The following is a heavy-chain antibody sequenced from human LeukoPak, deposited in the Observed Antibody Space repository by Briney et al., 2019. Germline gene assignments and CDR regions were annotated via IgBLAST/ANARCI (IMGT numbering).Heavy chain of an antibody. CDR2: IYYSGST. Sequence: SETLSLTCTVSGGSISSGDYYWSWIRQPPGKGLEWIGYIYYSGSTYYNPSLKSRVTISVDTSKNQFSLKLSSVTAADTAVYYCARGQFSSGWYYFDYWGQGTLVTVSS. CDR3: ARGQFSSGWYYFDY. CDR1: GGSISSGDYY. J-gene: IGHJ4*02. V-gene: IGHV4-30-4*08. D-gene: IGHD6-19*01.